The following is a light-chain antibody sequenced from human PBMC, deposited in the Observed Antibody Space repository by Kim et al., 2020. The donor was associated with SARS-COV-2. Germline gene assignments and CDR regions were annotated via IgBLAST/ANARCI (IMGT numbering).Light chain of an antibody. CDR3: ATWDGSLNGWV. V-gene: IGLV1-44*01. Sequence: GQRVSISCSGSTYNIGSNTVNWYQQRPGTAPKLHIYSNNQRPSGVPDRFSGSKSGPSASLAISGLQSEDEADYYCATWDGSLNGWVFGGGTKLTVL. CDR2: SNN. CDR1: TYNIGSNT. J-gene: IGLJ3*02.